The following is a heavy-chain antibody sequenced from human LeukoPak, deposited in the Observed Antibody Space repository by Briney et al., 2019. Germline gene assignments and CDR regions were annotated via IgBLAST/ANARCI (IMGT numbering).Heavy chain of an antibody. Sequence: PGGTLTLSCAASGLTFSDHYMDWVRHSPGKGLEWVGRTRDKANDYTTEYAAPVKGRFTISRDDSKNSVYLQMNRVKTEDTAVYYCDRSGTWWTQTFDYWRQGTLVTVSS. J-gene: IGHJ4*02. V-gene: IGHV3-72*01. CDR3: DRSGTWWTQTFDY. CDR2: TRDKANDYTT. CDR1: GLTFSDHY. D-gene: IGHD1-1*01.